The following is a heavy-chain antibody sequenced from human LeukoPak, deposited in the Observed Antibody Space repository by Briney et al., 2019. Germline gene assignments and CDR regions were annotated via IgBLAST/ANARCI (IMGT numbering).Heavy chain of an antibody. Sequence: SETLSLTCAVYGGSFSGYYWSWIRQPPGKGLEWIGEINHSGSTNYNPSLKSRGTISVDTSKNQFSLKLSSVTAADTAVCYCARLKRPGIAAAGKRNHFDYWGQGTLVTVSS. CDR1: GGSFSGYY. V-gene: IGHV4-34*01. CDR3: ARLKRPGIAAAGKRNHFDY. J-gene: IGHJ4*02. CDR2: INHSGST. D-gene: IGHD6-13*01.